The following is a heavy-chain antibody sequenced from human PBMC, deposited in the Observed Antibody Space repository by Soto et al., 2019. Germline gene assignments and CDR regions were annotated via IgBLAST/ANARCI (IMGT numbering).Heavy chain of an antibody. Sequence: QLQLQESGSGLVKPSQTLSLTCVVSGGSISSGGYSWSWIRQPPGKGLEWIGYIYHGGNTYYNPSTMSRVTLSVARSNHQFSLRVSSVTAADTAVHYCARAREDDYTDFSVYYAMDVWGQGTTVTVSS. CDR2: IYHGGNT. CDR1: GGSISSGGYS. V-gene: IGHV4-30-2*01. CDR3: ARAREDDYTDFSVYYAMDV. D-gene: IGHD4-17*01. J-gene: IGHJ6*02.